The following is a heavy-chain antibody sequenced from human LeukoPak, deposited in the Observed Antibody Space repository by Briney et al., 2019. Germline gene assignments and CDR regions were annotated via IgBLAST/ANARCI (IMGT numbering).Heavy chain of an antibody. J-gene: IGHJ6*03. CDR3: ARDGSDDSSGYYPYYYYYYYMDV. D-gene: IGHD3-22*01. CDR2: IYTSGST. CDR1: GGSISTYY. Sequence: SETLSLTCTVSGGSISTYYWSWIRQPAGKGLEWIGRIYTSGSTSYNPSLKSRVTMSVDTSKNQFSLKLSSVTAADTAVYYCARDGSDDSSGYYPYYYYYYYMDVWGKGTTVTVSS. V-gene: IGHV4-4*07.